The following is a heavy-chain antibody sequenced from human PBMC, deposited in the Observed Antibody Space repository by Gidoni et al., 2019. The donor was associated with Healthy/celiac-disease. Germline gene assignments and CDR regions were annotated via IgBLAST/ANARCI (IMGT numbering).Heavy chain of an antibody. J-gene: IGHJ3*02. CDR2: ISGSGGST. CDR1: GYTFSSYA. CDR3: AKGDYGAFDI. V-gene: IGHV3-23*04. Sequence: EVQLVESGGGLVQPGGSLSLPCAASGYTFSSYAMSWVRQAPGKGLEWGSAISGSGGSTYYADSVKGRFTISRDNSKNTLYLQMNSLRAEDTAVYYCAKGDYGAFDIWGQGTMVTVSS. D-gene: IGHD3-16*01.